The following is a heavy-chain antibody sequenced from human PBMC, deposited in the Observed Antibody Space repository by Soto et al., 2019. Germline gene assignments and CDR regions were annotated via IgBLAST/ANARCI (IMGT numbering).Heavy chain of an antibody. CDR2: INRDGSHK. CDR1: GFTLRNSW. J-gene: IGHJ4*02. Sequence: PGGSLSLSCASSGFTLRNSWMYWVRQAPGKGLEWVANINRDGSHKYYVDSVKGRFTISRDNAENSVFLQMNSLRAEDTAIYYCATKGDALNYWGQGTLVTVSS. CDR3: ATKGDALNY. V-gene: IGHV3-7*01. D-gene: IGHD2-21*02.